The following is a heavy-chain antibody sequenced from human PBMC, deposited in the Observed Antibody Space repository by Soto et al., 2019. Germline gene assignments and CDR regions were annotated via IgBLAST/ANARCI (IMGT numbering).Heavy chain of an antibody. J-gene: IGHJ4*02. CDR2: IDYSGST. V-gene: IGHV4-59*08. CDR1: SGSISSWY. Sequence: SEPLSLTCTVASGSISSWYWSWIRQPPGKGLEWIGCIDYSGSTNYNPSLKSRVTLSVDTSKNQFSLKLSSVTAADTAVYYCVRSHGGYWGQGTLVTVSS. CDR3: VRSHGGY.